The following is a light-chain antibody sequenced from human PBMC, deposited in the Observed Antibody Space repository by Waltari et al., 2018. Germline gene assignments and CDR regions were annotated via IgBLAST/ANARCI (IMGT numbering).Light chain of an antibody. CDR2: STN. CDR3: LLYHKDAQLWV. CDR1: TGAVTSGYF. J-gene: IGLJ3*02. Sequence: QTVVTQEPSLTVSPGGTVTLTCASSTGAVTSGYFPIWFQQKPGQAPRPLIYSTNTKHSGTPARFSGSLLGDKAALTLSGVQPEDEAEYYCLLYHKDAQLWVFGGGTKVTVL. V-gene: IGLV7-43*01.